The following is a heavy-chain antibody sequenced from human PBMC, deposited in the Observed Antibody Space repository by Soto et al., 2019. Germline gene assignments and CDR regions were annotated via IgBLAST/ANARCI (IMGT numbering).Heavy chain of an antibody. Sequence: AASVKVSCKASGGTFSSYAISWVRQAPGQGLEWMGGIIPIFGTANYAQKFQGRVTITADESTSTAYMELSSLRSEDTAVYYCARVAPYPDSYYFDYWGQGTLVTVSS. J-gene: IGHJ4*02. CDR2: IIPIFGTA. V-gene: IGHV1-69*13. D-gene: IGHD2-15*01. CDR3: ARVAPYPDSYYFDY. CDR1: GGTFSSYA.